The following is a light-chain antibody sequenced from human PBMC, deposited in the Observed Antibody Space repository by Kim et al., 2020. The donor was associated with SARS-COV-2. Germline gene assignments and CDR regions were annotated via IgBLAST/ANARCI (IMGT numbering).Light chain of an antibody. Sequence: EIVMTQSPATLSVSPGERATLSCRASQSVRSNLAWYQQKPGQAPRLLIYDASTTATGIPARFSGSGSGTEFTLTISSLQSEDFAVYYCQHYDNWPLTFGGGTKVDIK. CDR2: DAS. V-gene: IGKV3-15*01. CDR3: QHYDNWPLT. CDR1: QSVRSN. J-gene: IGKJ4*01.